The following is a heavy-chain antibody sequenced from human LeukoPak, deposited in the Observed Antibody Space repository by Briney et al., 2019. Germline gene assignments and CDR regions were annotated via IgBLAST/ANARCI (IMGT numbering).Heavy chain of an antibody. CDR2: ISGSGGST. CDR1: GFTFSSYA. D-gene: IGHD3-9*01. V-gene: IGHV3-23*01. CDR3: AKTITRGSPYYFDY. Sequence: GGSLRLSCAASGFTFSSYAMSWVRQAPGKGLEWVSAISGSGGSTYYADSVKGRFTLSRDNSKNMLFLQMNSLRAEDTAVYYCAKTITRGSPYYFDYWGQGTLVTVSS. J-gene: IGHJ4*02.